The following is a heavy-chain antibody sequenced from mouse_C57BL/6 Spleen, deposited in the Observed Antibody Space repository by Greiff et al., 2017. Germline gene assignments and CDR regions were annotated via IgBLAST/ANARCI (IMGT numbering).Heavy chain of an antibody. Sequence: EVKLVESGEGLVKPGGSLKLSCAASGFTFSSYAMSWVRQTPEKRLEWVAYISSGGDYIYYADTVKGRFTISRDNARNTLYLQMSSLKSEDTAMYYCTRYDGYFSYWYFDVWGTGTTVTVSS. J-gene: IGHJ1*03. CDR3: TRYDGYFSYWYFDV. D-gene: IGHD2-3*01. CDR2: ISSGGDYI. V-gene: IGHV5-9-1*02. CDR1: GFTFSSYA.